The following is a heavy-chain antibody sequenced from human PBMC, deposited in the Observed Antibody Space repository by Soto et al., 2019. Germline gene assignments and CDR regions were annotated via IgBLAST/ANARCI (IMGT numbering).Heavy chain of an antibody. V-gene: IGHV1-2*04. Sequence: ASVKVSCKASGYTFTGYYMHWVRQAPGQGLEWMGWINPNSGGTNYAQKFQGWVTMTRDTSISTAYMELSRLRSDDTAVYYCAGAGPVVPAAQALDVWGQGTTVTVSS. J-gene: IGHJ6*02. CDR3: AGAGPVVPAAQALDV. D-gene: IGHD2-2*01. CDR1: GYTFTGYY. CDR2: INPNSGGT.